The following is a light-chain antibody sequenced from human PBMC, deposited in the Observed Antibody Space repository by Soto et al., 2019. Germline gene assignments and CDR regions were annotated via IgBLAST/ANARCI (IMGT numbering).Light chain of an antibody. J-gene: IGKJ4*01. Sequence: DIQMTQSPSSLSASVGDRVTITCRASQNIDNYLNWYQHKPGKAPRLLIYAASPLQSGVPSRFSGSGSGTDFTLTISGLQTEDFATYFCQESSTIPAVSFGGGTKVEIK. CDR2: AAS. CDR3: QESSTIPAVS. CDR1: QNIDNY. V-gene: IGKV1-39*01.